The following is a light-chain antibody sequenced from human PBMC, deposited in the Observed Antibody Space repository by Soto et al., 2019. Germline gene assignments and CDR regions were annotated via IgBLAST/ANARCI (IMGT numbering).Light chain of an antibody. CDR1: HTIGXY. V-gene: IGKV1-39*01. CDR3: QQSYNTPLT. CDR2: DAS. Sequence: IEVTQSPSSLAASLGDRVTITFRASHTIGXYVNXYXXXXXXAXXLXIYDASTLQSGVPSRFRGGASGTDFTLTISSLQLDDFATYYCQQSYNTPLTFGQGTKV. J-gene: IGKJ1*01.